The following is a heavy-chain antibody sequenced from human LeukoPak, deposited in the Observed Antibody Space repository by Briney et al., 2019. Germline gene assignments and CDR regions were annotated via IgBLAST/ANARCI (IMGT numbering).Heavy chain of an antibody. J-gene: IGHJ6*03. Sequence: PSETLSLTCTVSGGSISSYYWSWIRQPPGKGLEWIGYIYTSGSTNYNPSLKSRVTISVDTSKNQFSLKLSSVTAADTAVYYCARRYCSGGSCANSYYYYMDVWGKGTTVTVSS. D-gene: IGHD2-15*01. CDR1: GGSISSYY. V-gene: IGHV4-4*09. CDR2: IYTSGST. CDR3: ARRYCSGGSCANSYYYYMDV.